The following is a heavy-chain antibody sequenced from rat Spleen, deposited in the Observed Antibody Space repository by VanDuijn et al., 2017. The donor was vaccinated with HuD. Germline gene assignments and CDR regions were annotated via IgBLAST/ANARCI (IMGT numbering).Heavy chain of an antibody. V-gene: IGHV5-29*01. Sequence: EVQLVDSGGGLVQPGRSLKLSCAVSGFTFRDYGMAWVRQAPTKGLQWVAAISYDGITTYYRDSVRGRFTISSDNAKTTLYLQMDSLRSEDTATYYCTTVVPGYPYFDYWGQGVMVTVSS. CDR1: GFTFRDYG. J-gene: IGHJ2*01. D-gene: IGHD1-4*01. CDR3: TTVVPGYPYFDY. CDR2: ISYDGITT.